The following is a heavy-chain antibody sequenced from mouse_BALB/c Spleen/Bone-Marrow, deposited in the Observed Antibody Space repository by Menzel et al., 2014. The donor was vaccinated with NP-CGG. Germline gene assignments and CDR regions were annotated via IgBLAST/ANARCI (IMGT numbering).Heavy chain of an antibody. CDR3: ARDSNDY. CDR2: INSNGGST. Sequence: EVKVEESGGGLVQPGGSLKLSCAASGFTFSSYGMSWVRQTPDKRLELVATINSNGGSTYYPDSVKGRFTISRDNAKNTLYLQMSSLKSEDTAMYYCARDSNDYWGQGTTLTDSS. CDR1: GFTFSSYG. V-gene: IGHV5-6-3*01. J-gene: IGHJ2*01.